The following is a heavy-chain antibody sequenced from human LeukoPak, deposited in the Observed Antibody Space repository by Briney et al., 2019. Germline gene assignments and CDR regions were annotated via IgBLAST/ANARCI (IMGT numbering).Heavy chain of an antibody. V-gene: IGHV3-48*01. Sequence: GGSLRLSCAASGFTFSSYSMNWVRQAPGKGLEWISYISSSSSTIYYADSVKGRFTISRDNSKNTLYLQMNSLIAEDTAVYYCAKSGYNRFDYWGQGTRVTVSS. D-gene: IGHD5-24*01. CDR1: GFTFSSYS. CDR2: ISSSSSTI. CDR3: AKSGYNRFDY. J-gene: IGHJ4*02.